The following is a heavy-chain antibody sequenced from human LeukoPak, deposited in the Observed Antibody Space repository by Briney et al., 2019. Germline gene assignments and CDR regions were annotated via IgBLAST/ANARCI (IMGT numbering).Heavy chain of an antibody. D-gene: IGHD6-13*01. CDR3: AATKLSSWYHLDY. CDR2: IYYSGST. V-gene: IGHV4-59*08. Sequence: SETLSLTCTVSGGSISSYYRSWIRQPPGKGLEWIGYIYYSGSTNYNPSLKSRVTISVDTSKNQFSLKLSSVTAADTAVYYCAATKLSSWYHLDYWGQGTLVTVSS. J-gene: IGHJ4*02. CDR1: GGSISSYY.